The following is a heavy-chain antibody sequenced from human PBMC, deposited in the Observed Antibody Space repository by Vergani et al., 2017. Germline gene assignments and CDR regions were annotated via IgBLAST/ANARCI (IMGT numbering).Heavy chain of an antibody. Sequence: QVQLQESGPGLVKPSETLSLTCTVSGGSISSYYWSWVRQPPGKGLEWIGYIYYSGPSKYNPSLKSRVTISVDTSKNQLSLKLRSVTAADTAVYYCARDLKFDGDSYRMFNVWGQGTKVTVSS. V-gene: IGHV4-59*01. CDR3: ARDLKFDGDSYRMFNV. D-gene: IGHD2-21*02. J-gene: IGHJ3*01. CDR2: IYYSGPS. CDR1: GGSISSYY.